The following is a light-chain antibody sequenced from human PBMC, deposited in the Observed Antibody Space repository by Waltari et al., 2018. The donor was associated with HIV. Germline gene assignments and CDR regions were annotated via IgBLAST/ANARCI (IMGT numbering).Light chain of an antibody. J-gene: IGLJ1*01. CDR1: SSNIGAGYH. CDR2: GNS. V-gene: IGLV1-40*01. CDR3: QSHDSSLSGYV. Sequence: QSVLTQPPSVSGAPGQRVTISCTGGSSNIGAGYHVHWYQQLPGTAPKLLIYGNSNRPSGVPDRFSGSKSGTSASLAITGLQAEDEADYYCQSHDSSLSGYVFGTGTKVTVL.